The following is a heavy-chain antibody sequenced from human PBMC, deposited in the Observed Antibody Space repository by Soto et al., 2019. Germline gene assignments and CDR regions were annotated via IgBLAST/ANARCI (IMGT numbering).Heavy chain of an antibody. V-gene: IGHV3-23*01. CDR3: ANSVTTCYIHFLAN. J-gene: IGHJ4*02. D-gene: IGHD3-22*01. Sequence: DVQLLASGGGLVQPGGSLRLSCVASGFTFMASAMACVRQAPGKGLEWVSGIRGSGDTMGYPDSGKGLFTISSDTFKHTLSPQIICLRVDDTAIYYCANSVTTCYIHFLANWGPGALLTCSS. CDR2: IRGSGDTM. CDR1: GFTFMASA.